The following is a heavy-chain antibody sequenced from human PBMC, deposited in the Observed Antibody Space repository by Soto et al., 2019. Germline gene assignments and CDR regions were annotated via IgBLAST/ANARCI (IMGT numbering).Heavy chain of an antibody. V-gene: IGHV4-34*01. D-gene: IGHD6-19*01. CDR1: GGSFSGYY. CDR2: INHSGST. J-gene: IGHJ3*02. CDR3: ASSVAGTFAFDI. Sequence: QVQLQQWGAGLLKPSETLSLTCAVYGGSFSGYYWSWIRQPPGKGLEWIGEINHSGSTNYNPSLKSRVTISVDTSKNQFSLKLSSVTAADTAVYYCASSVAGTFAFDIWGQGTMVTVSS.